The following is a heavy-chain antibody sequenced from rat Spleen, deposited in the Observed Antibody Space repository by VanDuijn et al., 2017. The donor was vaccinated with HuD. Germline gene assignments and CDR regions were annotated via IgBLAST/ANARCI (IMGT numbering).Heavy chain of an antibody. CDR1: GFSLPSYN. D-gene: IGHD1-6*01. J-gene: IGHJ2*01. Sequence: QVQLMESGPGLVQPSETLSLTCTVSGFSLPSYNVHWVGQPPGKGLEWRGVRWSGGSTDYNSALKSRLSISRDTSKNQVFLKMNSLQSEDTTTYYCARENGYYGLLYWGQGVMVTVSS. CDR3: ARENGYYGLLY. V-gene: IGHV2-45*01. CDR2: RWSGGST.